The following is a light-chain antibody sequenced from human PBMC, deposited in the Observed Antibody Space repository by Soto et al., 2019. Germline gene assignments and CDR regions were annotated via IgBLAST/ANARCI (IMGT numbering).Light chain of an antibody. CDR2: GAS. CDR3: QQYDSSTRTWT. V-gene: IGKV3-20*01. CDR1: QSVSNTY. Sequence: EIVLTQSPGTLSLSPGERATLSCGASQSVSNTYLAWYQQKPGQAPRLLIYGASNRATGIPDRFSGSGSGTDFTLTISRLEPEDFAVYYCQQYDSSTRTWTFDQGTKVEI. J-gene: IGKJ1*01.